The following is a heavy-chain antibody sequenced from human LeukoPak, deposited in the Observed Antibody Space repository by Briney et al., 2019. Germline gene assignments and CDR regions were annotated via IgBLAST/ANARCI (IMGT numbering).Heavy chain of an antibody. CDR1: GFTFSSYA. CDR3: AKVFVGATPGGY. CDR2: ISGSGGST. Sequence: GGSLRLSCAASGFTFSSYAMSWVRQAPGKGLEWVSAISGSGGSTYYADSVKGRFTISRDDSKNTLYLQMNGLRAEDTAVYYCAKVFVGATPGGYWGQGTLVTVSS. V-gene: IGHV3-23*01. D-gene: IGHD1-26*01. J-gene: IGHJ4*02.